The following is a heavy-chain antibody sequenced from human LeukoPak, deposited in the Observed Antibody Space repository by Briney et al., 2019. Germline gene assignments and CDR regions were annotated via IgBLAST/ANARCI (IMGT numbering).Heavy chain of an antibody. CDR1: GGSISSYY. V-gene: IGHV4-59*01. Sequence: SETLSLTCTVSGGSISSYYWSWIRQPPGKGLEWIGYIYYSGSTNYNPSLKSRVTISVDTSKNQFSLKLSSVTAADTAVYYCASGAYSYYYMDVWGKGTTVTVSS. J-gene: IGHJ6*03. CDR2: IYYSGST. D-gene: IGHD4-11*01. CDR3: ASGAYSYYYMDV.